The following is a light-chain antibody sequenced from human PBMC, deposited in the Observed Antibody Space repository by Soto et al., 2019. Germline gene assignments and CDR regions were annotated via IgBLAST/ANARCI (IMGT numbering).Light chain of an antibody. CDR1: QTVSSSS. Sequence: DIVLTQSPGTLSLSPGERATLSCRASQTVSSSSLAWYQQKPGQAPRLLIFGASTRAAGFPDRFSGSGSGTDFTLTISRLEPEDFALYYCQQRYNWPLTFGGGTKVDIK. CDR3: QQRYNWPLT. CDR2: GAS. J-gene: IGKJ4*01. V-gene: IGKV3D-20*02.